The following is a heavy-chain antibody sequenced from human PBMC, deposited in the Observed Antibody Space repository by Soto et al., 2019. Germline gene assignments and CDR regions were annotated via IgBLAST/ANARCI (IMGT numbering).Heavy chain of an antibody. CDR1: GYTFTSYG. CDR3: ARDDLGVAAAVYYYYGMDV. Sequence: ASVKVSCKASGYTFTSYGISWVRQAPGQGLEWMGWISAYNGNTIYAQKLQGRVTMTTDTSTSTAYMELRSLRSDDTAVYYCARDDLGVAAAVYYYYGMDVWGQGTTVTVSS. D-gene: IGHD6-13*01. CDR2: ISAYNGNT. J-gene: IGHJ6*02. V-gene: IGHV1-18*01.